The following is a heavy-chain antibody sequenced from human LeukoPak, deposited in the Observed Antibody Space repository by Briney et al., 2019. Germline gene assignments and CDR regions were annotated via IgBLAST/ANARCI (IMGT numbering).Heavy chain of an antibody. CDR1: GYTFSSYD. J-gene: IGHJ1*01. V-gene: IGHV1-8*01. CDR3: ARRVGSGWPVQH. D-gene: IGHD6-19*01. Sequence: GASVKVSCKASGYTFSSYDINWVRQATGQGLEWMGWMNPNSGNTGYAQKFQGRLNMTRNTSISTAYMELSSLRSEDTAVYYCARRVGSGWPVQHRGQGTLVTVSS. CDR2: MNPNSGNT.